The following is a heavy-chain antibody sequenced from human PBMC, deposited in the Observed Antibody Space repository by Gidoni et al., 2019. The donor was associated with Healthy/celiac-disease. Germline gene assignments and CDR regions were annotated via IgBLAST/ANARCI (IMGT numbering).Heavy chain of an antibody. CDR1: GGSISSSSYY. D-gene: IGHD4-17*01. J-gene: IGHJ4*02. CDR2: IYYSGST. CDR3: ARLTTVVDY. V-gene: IGHV4-39*01. Sequence: QLQLQESGPGLVKPSEPLSPTCTVSGGSISSSSYYWGWIRQPPGKGLEWIGSIYYSGSTYYNPSLKSRVTISVDTSKNQFSLKLSSVTAADTAVYYCARLTTVVDYWGQGTLVTVSS.